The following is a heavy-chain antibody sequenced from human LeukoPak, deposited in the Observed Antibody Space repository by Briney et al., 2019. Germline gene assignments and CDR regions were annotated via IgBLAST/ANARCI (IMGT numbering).Heavy chain of an antibody. Sequence: QPGGSLRLPCAASGFTFSNYWMHWVRQAPGKGLVWVSRINTDGSSTGYADSVKGRFTISRDNAKNSLYLQMNSLRAEDTAVYYCARGSGSGSYYPRFDYWGQGTLLTVSS. V-gene: IGHV3-74*01. CDR2: INTDGSST. J-gene: IGHJ4*02. CDR1: GFTFSNYW. D-gene: IGHD3-10*01. CDR3: ARGSGSGSYYPRFDY.